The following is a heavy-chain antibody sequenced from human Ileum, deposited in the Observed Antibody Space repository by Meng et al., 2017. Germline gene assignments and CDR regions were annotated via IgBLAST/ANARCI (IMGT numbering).Heavy chain of an antibody. D-gene: IGHD3-16*01. J-gene: IGHJ4*02. CDR2: INHSGST. Sequence: QQCVDALLHASATLSLTCAVFGGSFSGYYWSWSSQPPGKGLEWIGEINHSGSTNYNPSLKSRVTISVDTSKNQFSLKLSSVTAADTAVYYCARGGGRYGPDFDYWGQGTLVTVSS. V-gene: IGHV4-34*01. CDR3: ARGGGRYGPDFDY. CDR1: GGSFSGYY.